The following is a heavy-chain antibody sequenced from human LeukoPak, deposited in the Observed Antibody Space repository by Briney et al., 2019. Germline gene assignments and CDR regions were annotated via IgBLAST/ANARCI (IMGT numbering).Heavy chain of an antibody. V-gene: IGHV4-59*11. D-gene: IGHD4-17*01. Sequence: PSETLSLTCAVSDDSFSSHYWTWIRQPPGKGLEWIGYISYIGSTTNNPSLKSRVTISIDTSRNQFSLRLSSVTAADTAVYYCARDLVTVTKGFDIWGQGTMVSVSS. J-gene: IGHJ3*02. CDR2: ISYIGST. CDR3: ARDLVTVTKGFDI. CDR1: DDSFSSHY.